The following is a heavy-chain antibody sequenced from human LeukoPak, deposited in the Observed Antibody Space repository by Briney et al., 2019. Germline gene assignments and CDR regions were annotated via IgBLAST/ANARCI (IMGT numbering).Heavy chain of an antibody. CDR1: GGSFSTYY. CDR3: ARDAKYYYGSRTYFFFEY. D-gene: IGHD3-10*01. CDR2: IYTSGTT. V-gene: IGHV4-4*07. Sequence: AETLSLTCTVSGGSFSTYYWSWIRQPAGKGLEWIGHIYTSGTTNYNPSLKSRVTMSIDTSKNQFSLKLSSVTAADTAIYYCARDAKYYYGSRTYFFFEYWGQGTLLSVSS. J-gene: IGHJ4*02.